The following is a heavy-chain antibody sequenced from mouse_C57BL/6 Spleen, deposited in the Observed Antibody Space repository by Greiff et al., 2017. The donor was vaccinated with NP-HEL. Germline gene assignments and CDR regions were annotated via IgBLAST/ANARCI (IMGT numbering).Heavy chain of an antibody. CDR3: AREDDYDGGFAY. D-gene: IGHD2-4*01. CDR2: IYPGDGDT. Sequence: QVQLQQSGPELVKPGASVKISCKASGYAFSSSWMNWVKQRPGKGLEWIGRIYPGDGDTNYNGKFKGKATLTADKSSSTAYMQLSILTSEDSAVYFCAREDDYDGGFAYWGQGTLVTVSA. V-gene: IGHV1-82*01. CDR1: GYAFSSSW. J-gene: IGHJ3*01.